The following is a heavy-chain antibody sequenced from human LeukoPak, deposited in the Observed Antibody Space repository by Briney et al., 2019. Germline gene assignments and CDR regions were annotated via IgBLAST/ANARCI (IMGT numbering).Heavy chain of an antibody. Sequence: PGGSLRLSCAASGFTFSSYSMNWVRQAPGKGLEWVSSSSSSSSYIYYADSVKGRFTISRDNAKNSLYLQMNSLRAEDTAVYYCARQAAAVGSYDAFDIWGQGTMVTVSS. D-gene: IGHD6-13*01. V-gene: IGHV3-21*01. CDR1: GFTFSSYS. J-gene: IGHJ3*02. CDR2: SSSSSSYI. CDR3: ARQAAAVGSYDAFDI.